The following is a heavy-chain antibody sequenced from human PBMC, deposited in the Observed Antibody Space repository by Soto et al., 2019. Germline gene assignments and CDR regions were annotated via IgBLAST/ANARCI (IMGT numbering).Heavy chain of an antibody. J-gene: IGHJ6*02. D-gene: IGHD3-10*01. CDR2: INHSGST. CDR1: GGSFSGYY. CDR3: ARAPGGYYYYYGMDV. Sequence: SLTCAVYGGSFSGYYWSWIREPPGKGLEWIGEINHSGSTNYNPSLKSRVTISVDTSKNQFSLKLSSVTAADTAVYYCARAPGGYYYYYGMDVWGQGTTVTVYS. V-gene: IGHV4-34*01.